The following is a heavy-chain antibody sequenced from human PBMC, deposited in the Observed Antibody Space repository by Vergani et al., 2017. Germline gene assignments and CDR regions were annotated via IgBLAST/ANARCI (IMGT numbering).Heavy chain of an antibody. CDR3: ARGYILTGYYTFDY. D-gene: IGHD3-9*01. Sequence: QVQLVESGGGVVQPGRSLRLSCAASGFTFSSYGMHWVRQAPGKGLEWVAVISYDGSNKYYADSVKGRFTISRDNSKNTLYLQMNSLRAEDTAVYYCARGYILTGYYTFDYWGQGTLVTVSS. CDR1: GFTFSSYG. V-gene: IGHV3-30*03. CDR2: ISYDGSNK. J-gene: IGHJ4*02.